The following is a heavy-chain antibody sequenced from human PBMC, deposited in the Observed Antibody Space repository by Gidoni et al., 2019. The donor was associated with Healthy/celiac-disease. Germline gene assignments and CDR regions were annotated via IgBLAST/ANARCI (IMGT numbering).Heavy chain of an antibody. V-gene: IGHV1-2*02. CDR1: GYTFNGYY. J-gene: IGHJ5*02. D-gene: IGHD6-19*01. CDR3: ARGRDSSGWYNGNWFDP. CDR2: INPNSGGT. Sequence: QVQLVQSGAELKKPGASVKVSCKASGYTFNGYYMHWVRQAPGQGLEWMGWINPNSGGTNYAQKFQGRVTMTRDTSISTAYMELSRLRSDDTAVYYCARGRDSSGWYNGNWFDPWGQGTLVTVSS.